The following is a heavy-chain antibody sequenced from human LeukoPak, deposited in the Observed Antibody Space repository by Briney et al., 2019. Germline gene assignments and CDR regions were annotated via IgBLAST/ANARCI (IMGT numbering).Heavy chain of an antibody. CDR2: IRIKTNSYAT. J-gene: IGHJ4*02. V-gene: IGHV3-73*01. CDR3: TTLDFDY. Sequence: HWGRQGSGKRLEWVGRIRIKTNSYATAYAASVKGRFTISRDDSKNTAYLQMNSLKTEDTAVYYCTTLDFDYWGQGTLVTVSS.